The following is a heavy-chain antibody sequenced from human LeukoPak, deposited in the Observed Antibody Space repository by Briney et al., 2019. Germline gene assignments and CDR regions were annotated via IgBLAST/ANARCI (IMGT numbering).Heavy chain of an antibody. Sequence: SETLSLTCTVSGGSLSSYYWSWIRQPPGKGLEWIGYIYYSGSTNYNPSLKSRVTISVDTSKNQFSLKLSSVTAADTAVYYCARRVTTGYYYYYMDVWGKGTTVTVSS. CDR3: ARRVTTGYYYYYMDV. CDR2: IYYSGST. D-gene: IGHD4-17*01. CDR1: GGSLSSYY. V-gene: IGHV4-59*08. J-gene: IGHJ6*03.